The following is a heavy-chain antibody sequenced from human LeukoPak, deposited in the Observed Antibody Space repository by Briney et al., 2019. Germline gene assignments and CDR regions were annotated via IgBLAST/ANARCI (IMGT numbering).Heavy chain of an antibody. CDR3: ARHRIYGDYNRELLGYYYYMDV. CDR2: IYPGDSDT. D-gene: IGHD4-17*01. CDR1: GNSFNSYW. Sequence: GESLKISCKGSGNSFNSYWIGWVRQMPGKGLEWMGIIYPGDSDTRYSPSFQGQVTISADKSISTAYLQWSSLKASDTAMYYCARHRIYGDYNRELLGYYYYMDVWGKGTTVTVSS. J-gene: IGHJ6*03. V-gene: IGHV5-51*01.